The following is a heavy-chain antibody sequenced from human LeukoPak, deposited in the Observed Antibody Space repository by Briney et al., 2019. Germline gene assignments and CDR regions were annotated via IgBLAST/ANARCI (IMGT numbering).Heavy chain of an antibody. D-gene: IGHD1-14*01. Sequence: SETLSLTCTVSGGSISSSSYYWGWIRQPPGKGLEWIGYIYYSGSTNYNPSLKSRVTISVDTSKNQFSLKLSSVTAADTAVYYCARYYLPSNRVGYYFDYWGQGTLVTVSS. CDR1: GGSISSSSYY. V-gene: IGHV4-61*05. CDR3: ARYYLPSNRVGYYFDY. J-gene: IGHJ4*02. CDR2: IYYSGST.